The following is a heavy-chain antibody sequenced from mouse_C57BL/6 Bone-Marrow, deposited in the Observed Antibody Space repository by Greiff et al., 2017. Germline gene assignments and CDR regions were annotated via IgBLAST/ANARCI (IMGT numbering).Heavy chain of an antibody. CDR3: ARESDYYAKDY. D-gene: IGHD1-3*01. Sequence: VQLQQSGPELVKPGASVKISCKASGYSFTSYYIHWVKQRPGQGLEWIGWIYPGSGNTKYNEKFKGKATLTADTSSSTAYMQLSSLTSEDSAVYYCARESDYYAKDYWGQGTSVTVSS. CDR2: IYPGSGNT. J-gene: IGHJ4*01. V-gene: IGHV1-66*01. CDR1: GYSFTSYY.